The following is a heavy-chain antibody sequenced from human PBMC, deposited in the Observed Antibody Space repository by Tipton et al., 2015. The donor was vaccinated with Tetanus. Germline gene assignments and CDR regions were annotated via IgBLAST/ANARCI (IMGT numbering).Heavy chain of an antibody. V-gene: IGHV4-30-4*01. CDR1: GGSISNSNFY. CDR2: VYYSGRT. Sequence: TLSLTCTVSGGSISNSNFYWSWIRQSPGKGLEWIGHVYYSGRTYYNPPLKSRVTISADMSKNQFSLKLTSVTAADTATYYCARMGFTYGQVVYWGQGTLVTVAS. J-gene: IGHJ4*02. CDR3: ARMGFTYGQVVY. D-gene: IGHD5-18*01.